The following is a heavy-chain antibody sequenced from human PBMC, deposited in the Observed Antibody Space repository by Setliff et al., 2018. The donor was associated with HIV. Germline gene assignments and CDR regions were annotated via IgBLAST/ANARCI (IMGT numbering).Heavy chain of an antibody. D-gene: IGHD6-19*01. CDR2: IWYDGSNK. V-gene: IGHV3-33*08. CDR3: AKGVAVAGTYFQH. J-gene: IGHJ1*01. Sequence: SGFTFSSYGMHWVRQAPGKGLEWVAVIWYDGSNKYYADSVKGRFTISRDNSNNTLYLQMNSLRAEDTAVYYCAKGVAVAGTYFQHWGQGTLVTVSS. CDR1: GFTFSSYG.